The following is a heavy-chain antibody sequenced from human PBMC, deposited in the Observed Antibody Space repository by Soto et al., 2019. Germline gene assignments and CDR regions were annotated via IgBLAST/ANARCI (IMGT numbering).Heavy chain of an antibody. J-gene: IGHJ4*02. CDR2: ISSSSSTI. V-gene: IGHV3-48*01. Sequence: GGSLRLSCAASGFTFSSYSMNWVRQAPGKGLEWVSYISSSSSTIYYADSVKGRFTISRDNAKNSLYLQMNSLRAEDTAVYYCARDLPPVDYWGKGTLVTVSS. CDR3: ARDLPPVDY. CDR1: GFTFSSYS.